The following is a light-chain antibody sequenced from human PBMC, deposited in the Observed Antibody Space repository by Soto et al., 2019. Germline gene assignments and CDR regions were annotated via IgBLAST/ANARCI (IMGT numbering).Light chain of an antibody. CDR1: QSVSSN. CDR2: GAS. CDR3: QQYNNWPPTWT. V-gene: IGKV3-15*01. J-gene: IGKJ1*01. Sequence: EIGMTQSSATLSVSPGERATLSCRASQSVSSNLAWYQQKPGQAPRLLIYGASTRATGIPARFSGSGSGTEFTLTISSLQSEDYAVYYCQQYNNWPPTWTFGQGTKVEIK.